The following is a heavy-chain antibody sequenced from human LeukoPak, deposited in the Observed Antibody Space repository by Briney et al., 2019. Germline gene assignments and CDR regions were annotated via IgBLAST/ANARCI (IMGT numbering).Heavy chain of an antibody. J-gene: IGHJ4*02. CDR3: AKTPLAYCGGDCYSGSG. Sequence: GGSLRLSCAASGFTFSSYGMHWVRQAPGKGLEWVAVISYDGSNKYYADSVKGRFTISRDNSKNTLYLQMNSLRAEDTAVYYCAKTPLAYCGGDCYSGSGWGQGTLVTVSS. CDR1: GFTFSSYG. D-gene: IGHD2-21*02. V-gene: IGHV3-30*18. CDR2: ISYDGSNK.